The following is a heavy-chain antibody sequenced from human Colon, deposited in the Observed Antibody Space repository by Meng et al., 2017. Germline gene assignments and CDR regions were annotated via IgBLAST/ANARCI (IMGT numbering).Heavy chain of an antibody. V-gene: IGHV4-34*02. CDR3: AAGLRHGDWFDP. CDR1: GGSFSGFY. CDR2: IDHFGIS. D-gene: IGHD4-17*01. Sequence: QVQIQQGGAGLLKPSETLALTCAVSGGSFSGFYWSWIRQPPGNGLEWIGEIDHFGISNYNSSLKGRLTMSVDTSKKQISLTLTSVTAADTAVYYCAAGLRHGDWFDPWGPGTLVTVSS. J-gene: IGHJ5*02.